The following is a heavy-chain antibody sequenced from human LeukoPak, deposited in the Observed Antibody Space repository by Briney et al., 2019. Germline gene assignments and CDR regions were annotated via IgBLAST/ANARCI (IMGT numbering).Heavy chain of an antibody. V-gene: IGHV4-39*07. CDR1: GGSISSSSYY. J-gene: IGHJ2*01. CDR2: IYYSGST. CDR3: ARDPSRKPYGGRWYFDL. Sequence: SETLSLTCTVSGGSISSSSYYWGWIRQPPGKGLEWIGSIYYSGSTYYNPSLKSRVTISVDTSKNQFSLKLSSVTAADTAVYYCARDPSRKPYGGRWYFDLWGRGTLVTVSS. D-gene: IGHD4-23*01.